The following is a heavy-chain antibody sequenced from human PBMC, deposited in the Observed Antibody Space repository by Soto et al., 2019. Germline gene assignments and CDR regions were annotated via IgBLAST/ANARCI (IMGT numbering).Heavy chain of an antibody. CDR2: ISSSSSTI. CDR1: GFTFSSYS. CDR3: ARAPYCSSTSCSYNWFDP. D-gene: IGHD2-2*01. J-gene: IGHJ5*02. V-gene: IGHV3-48*01. Sequence: EVQLVESGGGLVQPGGSLRLSCAASGFTFSSYSMNWVRQAPGKGLEWVSYISSSSSTIYYADSVKGRFTISRDNAKNSLYLQMNSLRAEDTAVYYCARAPYCSSTSCSYNWFDPWGQGTLVTVSS.